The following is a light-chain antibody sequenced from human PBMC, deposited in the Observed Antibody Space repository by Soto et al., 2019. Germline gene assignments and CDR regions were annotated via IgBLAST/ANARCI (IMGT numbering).Light chain of an antibody. CDR1: QSVNNN. V-gene: IGKV3-20*01. CDR2: SAS. Sequence: EIVMTQSPVTLSVSPGERATLSCTASQSVNNNVAWYQQKPGHTPRLLIYSASIGATGTPARFSGSGSGSDFTLTISRLEPEDFAVYYCQQYGSSLITFGQGTRLEIK. CDR3: QQYGSSLIT. J-gene: IGKJ5*01.